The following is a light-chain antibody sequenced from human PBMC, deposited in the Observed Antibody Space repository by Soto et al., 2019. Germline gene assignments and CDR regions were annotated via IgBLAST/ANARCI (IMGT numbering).Light chain of an antibody. J-gene: IGKJ3*01. V-gene: IGKV3-11*01. Sequence: EIVLTQSPATLSLSPGERATLSCRASQSVSNYLAWYQQKPGQAPTLLLHDVSKRATGIPARFSGSGSGTDFTLTVSCLEPEDFEVYYCEQRSDWPHSFGPGTKVDIK. CDR2: DVS. CDR3: EQRSDWPHS. CDR1: QSVSNY.